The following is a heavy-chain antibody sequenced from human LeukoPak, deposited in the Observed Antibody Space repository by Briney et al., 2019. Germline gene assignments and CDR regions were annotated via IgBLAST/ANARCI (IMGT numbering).Heavy chain of an antibody. Sequence: NPSETLSLTCTVSGGSISSYYWSWIRQPPGKGLEWIGYIYYSGSTNYNPSLKSRVTISVDTSKNQFSLKLSSVTAADTAVYYCARRFLWFGGAFGFDPWGQGTLVTVSS. CDR3: ARRFLWFGGAFGFDP. CDR2: IYYSGST. CDR1: GGSISSYY. J-gene: IGHJ5*02. D-gene: IGHD3-10*01. V-gene: IGHV4-59*01.